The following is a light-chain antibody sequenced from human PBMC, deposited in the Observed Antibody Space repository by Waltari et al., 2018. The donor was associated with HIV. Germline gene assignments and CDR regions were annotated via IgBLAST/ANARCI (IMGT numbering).Light chain of an antibody. Sequence: QSLLTQPPSASGTPGQRVTISCSGSTANIGTNTVNWYKHLPGTAPTLLFFSDHLRHSGVSDLFSGSKSGTSASLAISGLRSDDEAKFICASWDASLDGWVFGGGTQLTVL. CDR3: ASWDASLDGWV. CDR2: SDH. J-gene: IGLJ3*02. V-gene: IGLV1-44*01. CDR1: TANIGTNT.